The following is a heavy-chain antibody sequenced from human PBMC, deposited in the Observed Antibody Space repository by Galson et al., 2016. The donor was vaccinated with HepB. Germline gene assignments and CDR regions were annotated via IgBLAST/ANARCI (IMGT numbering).Heavy chain of an antibody. CDR3: ARKGRYGRSWLFDS. D-gene: IGHD6-13*01. V-gene: IGHV4-4*02. CDR2: IYHNGDT. J-gene: IGHJ4*02. CDR1: SGSISSNNW. Sequence: SETLSLTCAVSSGSISSNNWWSWVRQPPGKGLEWIGEIYHNGDTDYNPSLKSRVTISVDKSKNHFSLRLNSVTAADTAVYYCARKGRYGRSWLFDSWGQGTLVTVSS.